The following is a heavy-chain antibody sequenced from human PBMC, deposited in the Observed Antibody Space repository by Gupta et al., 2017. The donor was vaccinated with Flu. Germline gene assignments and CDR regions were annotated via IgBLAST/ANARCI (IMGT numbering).Heavy chain of an antibody. CDR2: ISGRSSSM. CDR1: GFTFSRYS. J-gene: IGHJ4*02. D-gene: IGHD1-26*01. V-gene: IGHV3-21*06. Sequence: EVHLAESGGGLVKSGGSLRLSCAASGFTFSRYSMTWVRQAPGKGLEWVSFISGRSSSMHYADSVKGRFIISRDNDKNSLYLQMNSLRADDTAMYYCARASAFYSGGYQRDYFDSWGQGTLVTVSS. CDR3: ARASAFYSGGYQRDYFDS.